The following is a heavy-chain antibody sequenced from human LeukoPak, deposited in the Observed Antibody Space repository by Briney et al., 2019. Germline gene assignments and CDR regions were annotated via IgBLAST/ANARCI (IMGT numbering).Heavy chain of an antibody. CDR1: GFTFSNYG. Sequence: GRSLRLSCAASGFTFSNYGMQWVRQAPGKGLEWLAVISYDGRTTFYADSVKGRFTISRDNSKNTVDLQMSSLRAEDTAVYYCAKEFTSYTSGWFFQHWGQDTLVTVSS. J-gene: IGHJ1*01. CDR3: AKEFTSYTSGWFFQH. CDR2: ISYDGRTT. D-gene: IGHD6-13*01. V-gene: IGHV3-30*18.